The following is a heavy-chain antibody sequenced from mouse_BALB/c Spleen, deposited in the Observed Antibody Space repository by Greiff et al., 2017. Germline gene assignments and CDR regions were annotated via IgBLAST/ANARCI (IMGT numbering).Heavy chain of an antibody. Sequence: VQLQQSGPGLVKPSQSLSLTCTVTGYSITSDYAWNWIRQFPGNKLEWMGYISYSGSTSYNPSLKSRISITRDTSKNQFFLQLNSVTTEDTATYYCARQDDYFDYWGQGTTLTVSS. CDR2: ISYSGST. V-gene: IGHV3-2*02. CDR1: GYSITSDYA. J-gene: IGHJ2*01. CDR3: ARQDDYFDY.